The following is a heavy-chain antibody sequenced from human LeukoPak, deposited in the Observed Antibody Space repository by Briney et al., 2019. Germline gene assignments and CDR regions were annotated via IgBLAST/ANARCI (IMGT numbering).Heavy chain of an antibody. J-gene: IGHJ4*02. Sequence: GGSLRLSCAASGFTFSNAWMNWVRQAPGKGLEWVSSISSSSSYIYYADSVKGRFTISRDNAKNSLYLQMNSLRAEDTAVYYCARDGTAVGINYDYWGQGTLVSVSS. D-gene: IGHD6-13*01. CDR1: GFTFSNAW. CDR2: ISSSSSYI. CDR3: ARDGTAVGINYDY. V-gene: IGHV3-21*04.